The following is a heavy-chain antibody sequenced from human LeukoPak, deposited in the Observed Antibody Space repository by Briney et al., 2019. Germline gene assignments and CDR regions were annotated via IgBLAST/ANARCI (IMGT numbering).Heavy chain of an antibody. J-gene: IGHJ4*02. V-gene: IGHV4-31*03. CDR1: GDSISSGGYY. D-gene: IGHD6-19*01. CDR2: IYYSGST. Sequence: SETLSLTCTVSGDSISSGGYYWSWIRQHPGKGLEWIGYIYYSGSTDYNPSLKSRLIISVDTSMQHFSPNLTSVTAADTAVYYCARSGPHGGWYYFDYWGLGTLVTVSS. CDR3: ARSGPHGGWYYFDY.